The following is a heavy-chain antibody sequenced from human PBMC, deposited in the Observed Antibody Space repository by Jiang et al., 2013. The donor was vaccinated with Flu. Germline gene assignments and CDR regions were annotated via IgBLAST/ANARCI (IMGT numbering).Heavy chain of an antibody. D-gene: IGHD4/OR15-4a*01. V-gene: IGHV3-48*04. Sequence: RLSCAASGFTFTTYSMIWVRQSPGKGLEWVSYIGSSSHTIYYADSVKGRFTISRDNAKNSLYLQMISLRAEDTAVYYCARDSQSGAIDFWGQGTLVTVSS. CDR1: GFTFTTYS. J-gene: IGHJ4*02. CDR3: ARDSQSGAIDF. CDR2: IGSSSHTI.